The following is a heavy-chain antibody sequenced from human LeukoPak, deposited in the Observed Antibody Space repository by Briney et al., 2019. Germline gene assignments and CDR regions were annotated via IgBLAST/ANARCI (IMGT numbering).Heavy chain of an antibody. CDR1: GFTFSSYS. V-gene: IGHV3-23*01. CDR2: FSGSYGTT. CDR3: AKNKGDWGDFDC. J-gene: IGHJ4*02. Sequence: PGGSLRLSCAASGFTFSSYSMSWVRQAPGKGLEWVSTFSGSYGTTYYADSVKGRLTISRDNSKNTLYLQMNSLRAEDTAIYYCAKNKGDWGDFDCWGQGTLVTVSS. D-gene: IGHD2-21*02.